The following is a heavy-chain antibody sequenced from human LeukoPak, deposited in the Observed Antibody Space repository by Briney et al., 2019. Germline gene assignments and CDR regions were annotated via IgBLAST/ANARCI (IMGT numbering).Heavy chain of an antibody. CDR3: GRDALVGYFSYYYMDV. CDR2: VSNSGST. D-gene: IGHD2-15*01. CDR1: GGAITSHY. V-gene: IGHV4-59*11. J-gene: IGHJ6*03. Sequence: SETLSLTCTVSGGAITSHYWTWIRQSPVKGLEWIGDVSNSGSTSYNPSLKSRVTISIDTSKNQFSLKLSSVTAADTAVYYCGRDALVGYFSYYYMDVWGKGTTVTVSS.